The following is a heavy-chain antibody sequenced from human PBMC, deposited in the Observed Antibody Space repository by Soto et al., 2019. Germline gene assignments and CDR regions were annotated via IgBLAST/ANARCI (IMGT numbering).Heavy chain of an antibody. J-gene: IGHJ6*03. Sequence: PGGSLRLSCAAPGFTFYDYAMHWVRQAPGKGLEWVSGISWNSGSIGYADSVKGRFTISRDNAKNSLYLQMNSLRAEDTALYYCAKDIRLSYYYYMDVWGKGTTVTVSS. V-gene: IGHV3-9*01. CDR2: ISWNSGSI. CDR1: GFTFYDYA. D-gene: IGHD3-16*01. CDR3: AKDIRLSYYYYMDV.